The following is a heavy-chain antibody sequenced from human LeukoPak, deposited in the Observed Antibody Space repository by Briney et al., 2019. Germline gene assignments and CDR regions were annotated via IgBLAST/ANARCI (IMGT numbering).Heavy chain of an antibody. V-gene: IGHV3-21*01. J-gene: IGHJ4*02. D-gene: IGHD5-12*01. CDR3: ARTATIDLFVGCVDY. Sequence: GGTLRLSCAASGFTFSTYNMNWVRQAPGKALEGVTAISIGSTYTSYADSVKGRFTNSRENATKSLYLRMNSLRAEDTAVYFCARTATIDLFVGCVDYWGQGTLVTVSS. CDR1: GFTFSTYN. CDR2: ISIGSTYT.